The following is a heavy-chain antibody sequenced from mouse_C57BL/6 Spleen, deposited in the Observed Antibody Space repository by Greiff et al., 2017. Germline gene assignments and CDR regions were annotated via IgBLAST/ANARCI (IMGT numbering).Heavy chain of an antibody. CDR2: IYPGDGDT. J-gene: IGHJ4*01. CDR3: ASRRGIYYGNYSYAMDY. V-gene: IGHV1-80*01. CDR1: GYAFSSYW. D-gene: IGHD2-1*01. Sequence: QVQLQQSGAELVKPGASVKISCKASGYAFSSYWMNWVKQRPGKGLEWIGQIYPGDGDTNYNGKFKGKATLTADKSSSTAYMQLSSLTSEDSAVYFCASRRGIYYGNYSYAMDYWGQGTSVTVSS.